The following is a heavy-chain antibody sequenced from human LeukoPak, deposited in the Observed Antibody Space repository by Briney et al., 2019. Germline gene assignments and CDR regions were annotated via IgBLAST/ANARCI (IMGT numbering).Heavy chain of an antibody. V-gene: IGHV3-74*01. CDR3: AKGHCSSTSCYLGY. CDR1: GFTFSKYW. CDR2: INADGISM. Sequence: GGSLRLSCATSGFTFSKYWMHWVRQAPGKGLEWVSRINADGISMSYADSVKGRFTISRDNAKNSLYLQMNSLRAEDMALYYCAKGHCSSTSCYLGYWGQGTLVTVSS. J-gene: IGHJ4*02. D-gene: IGHD2-2*01.